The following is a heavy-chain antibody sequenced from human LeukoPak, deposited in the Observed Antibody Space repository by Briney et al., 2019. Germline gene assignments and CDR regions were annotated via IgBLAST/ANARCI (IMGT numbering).Heavy chain of an antibody. CDR2: IYHSGYT. Sequence: NPSETLSLTCIVSNYSISSGSYWTWIRQPPGRGLEWIGGIYHSGYTFYNPSLKSRVTISVDTSKNEFSLKLNSVTAADTALYYCAGSSNWLPFDHWGQGALVTVSS. V-gene: IGHV4-38-2*02. CDR3: AGSSNWLPFDH. D-gene: IGHD6-13*01. CDR1: NYSISSGSY. J-gene: IGHJ4*02.